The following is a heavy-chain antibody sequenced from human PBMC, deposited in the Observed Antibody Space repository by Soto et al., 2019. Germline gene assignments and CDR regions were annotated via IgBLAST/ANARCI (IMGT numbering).Heavy chain of an antibody. CDR2: IYYSGST. Sequence: ASETLSLTCTVSGGSISSGGYYWSWIRQHPGKGLEWIGYIYYSGSTYYNPSLKSRVTISVDTSKNQFSLKLSSVTAADTAVYYCARVFPDGSYYYFDYWGQGTLVTVSS. CDR3: ARVFPDGSYYYFDY. CDR1: GGSISSGGYY. V-gene: IGHV4-31*03. D-gene: IGHD1-26*01. J-gene: IGHJ4*02.